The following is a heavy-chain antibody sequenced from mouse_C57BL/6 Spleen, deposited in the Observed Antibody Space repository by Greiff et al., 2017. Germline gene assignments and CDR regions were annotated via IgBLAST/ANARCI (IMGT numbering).Heavy chain of an antibody. V-gene: IGHV7-3*01. CDR2: IRNKANGYTT. CDR3: ARWSTGTSFDY. J-gene: IGHJ2*01. CDR1: GFTFTDCY. D-gene: IGHD4-1*02. Sequence: EVKVVESGGGLVQPGGSLSLSCAASGFTFTDCYMSWVRQPPGKALEWLGFIRNKANGYTTEYSASVKGRFTISRDNSQSILYLQMNALRAEDSATYYCARWSTGTSFDYWGQGTTLTVSS.